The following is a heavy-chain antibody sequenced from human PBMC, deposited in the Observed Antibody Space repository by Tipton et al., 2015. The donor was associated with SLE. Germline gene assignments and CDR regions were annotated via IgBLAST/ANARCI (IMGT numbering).Heavy chain of an antibody. Sequence: TLSLTCIVSDDSVSSAYYWAWIRQPPGKGLQWIACIYRTGTTYVNPSLKSRVSMSMDTSNNRFSLTMTSLTVADTAGYYCARSWSGRREFDYWGPGTLVTVSS. J-gene: IGHJ4*02. V-gene: IGHV4-38-2*02. D-gene: IGHD1-26*01. CDR3: ARSWSGRREFDY. CDR1: DDSVSSAYY. CDR2: IYRTGTT.